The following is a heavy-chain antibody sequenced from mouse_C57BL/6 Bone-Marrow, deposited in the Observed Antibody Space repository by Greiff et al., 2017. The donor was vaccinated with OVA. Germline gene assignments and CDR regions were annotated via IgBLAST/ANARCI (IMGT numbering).Heavy chain of an antibody. Sequence: EVKVVESGGDLVKPGGSLKLSCAASGFTFSSYGMSWVRQTPDKRLEWVATISSGGSYTYYPDSVKGRFTISRDNAKNTLYLQMSSLKSEDTAMYYCARQVITTVVATGYYFDYWGQGTTLTVSS. CDR2: ISSGGSYT. V-gene: IGHV5-6*01. J-gene: IGHJ2*01. D-gene: IGHD1-1*01. CDR1: GFTFSSYG. CDR3: ARQVITTVVATGYYFDY.